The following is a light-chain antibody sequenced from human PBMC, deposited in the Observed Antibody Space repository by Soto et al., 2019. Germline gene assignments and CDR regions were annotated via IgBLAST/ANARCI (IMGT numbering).Light chain of an antibody. CDR3: QDSGTSAPWT. CDR2: RGS. Sequence: EVVLTQSPGTLSLSPGERATLSCRASQNIRVNELAWYQQKPGQAPRLLIYRGSTRATGIPDRFSGRGSGTDFTLTISSLETEDFAVYYCQDSGTSAPWTFRQGNKVEIK. V-gene: IGKV3-20*01. J-gene: IGKJ1*01. CDR1: QNIRVNE.